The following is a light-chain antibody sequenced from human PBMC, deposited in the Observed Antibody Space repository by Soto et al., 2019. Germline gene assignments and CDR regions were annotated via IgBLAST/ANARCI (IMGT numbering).Light chain of an antibody. CDR3: QQSYRTPQT. CDR2: AAS. CDR1: QSISSY. Sequence: DIQMTQSPSSLSASVGDRVTITCRASQSISSYLNWYQQKPGKAPKFLIYAASSLQSGVPSRFSGSGSGTDFTPTISSLQPEDFATYYCQQSYRTPQTFGQGTKLEIK. J-gene: IGKJ2*01. V-gene: IGKV1-39*01.